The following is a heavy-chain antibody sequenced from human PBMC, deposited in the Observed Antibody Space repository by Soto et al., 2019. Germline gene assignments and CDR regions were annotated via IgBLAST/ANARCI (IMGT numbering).Heavy chain of an antibody. Sequence: ASVKVSCKASGYTFTGYYIHWVRQAPGQGLEWMGWISTYNGNTNYAQKLQGRVTMTTDTSTSTAYMELRSLRSDDTAVYYCASLSNYYYDSSGYGPRYYYYGMDVWGQGTTVTVS. D-gene: IGHD3-22*01. J-gene: IGHJ6*02. CDR2: ISTYNGNT. V-gene: IGHV1-18*04. CDR1: GYTFTGYY. CDR3: ASLSNYYYDSSGYGPRYYYYGMDV.